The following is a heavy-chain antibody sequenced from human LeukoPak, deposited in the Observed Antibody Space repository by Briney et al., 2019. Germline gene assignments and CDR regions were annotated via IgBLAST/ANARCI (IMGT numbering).Heavy chain of an antibody. Sequence: SETLSLTCTVSGGSISSNSYYWDWIRQPPGKGLEWIGSIYYSGSTYYNPSLKSRVTISVDTSKNQFSLKLSSVTAADTAVYYCASFGRYYDILTGLFDYWGQGTLVTVSS. CDR3: ASFGRYYDILTGLFDY. V-gene: IGHV4-39*01. CDR1: GGSISSNSYY. J-gene: IGHJ4*02. CDR2: IYYSGST. D-gene: IGHD3-9*01.